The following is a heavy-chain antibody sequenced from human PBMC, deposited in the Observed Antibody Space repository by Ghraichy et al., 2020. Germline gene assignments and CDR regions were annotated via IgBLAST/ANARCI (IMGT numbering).Heavy chain of an antibody. CDR1: GFTFSAQW. Sequence: GAQRLSCAASGFTFSAQWMSWVRQAPGKGLEWVAIVKEHGSLKYYVDSVKGRFAISRDDATSSLYLQMNSLRAEDTAMYYCATGRGDYWGLGTLVIVSS. CDR2: VKEHGSLK. J-gene: IGHJ4*02. D-gene: IGHD3-10*01. V-gene: IGHV3-7*01. CDR3: ATGRGDY.